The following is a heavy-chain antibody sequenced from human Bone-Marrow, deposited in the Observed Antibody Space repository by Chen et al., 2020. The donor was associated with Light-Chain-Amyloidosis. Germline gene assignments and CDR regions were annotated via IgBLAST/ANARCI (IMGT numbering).Heavy chain of an antibody. CDR3: AIADDLWSGTPDH. V-gene: IGHV3-33*03. D-gene: IGHD3-3*01. J-gene: IGHJ4*02. CDR1: GFTFSDYG. Sequence: QVRLVESGGGVVQPGTSLRLSCTASGFTFSDYGMHWVRQAPGKGLEWVAVIWSDGNYEYYADTVNGRFTISRDNSKKTLYVQMNRLTVDDTGVYYCAIADDLWSGTPDHWGQGTPVTVSS. CDR2: IWSDGNYE.